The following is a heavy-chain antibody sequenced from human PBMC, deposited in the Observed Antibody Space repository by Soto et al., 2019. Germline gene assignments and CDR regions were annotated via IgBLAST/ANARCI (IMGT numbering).Heavy chain of an antibody. D-gene: IGHD3-10*01. CDR3: ARVINAGVDY. CDR1: GYTFTDLD. J-gene: IGHJ4*02. Sequence: QVQLVESGAEVKQPGASVKVSCKASGYTFTDLDINWVRQTTEQGLEWMGWMRPNTGHSGLAQKFQGRLTLTRDTSINTAYMELSSLRSEDTAIYYCARVINAGVDYWGQGTPVTVSS. CDR2: MRPNTGHS. V-gene: IGHV1-8*02.